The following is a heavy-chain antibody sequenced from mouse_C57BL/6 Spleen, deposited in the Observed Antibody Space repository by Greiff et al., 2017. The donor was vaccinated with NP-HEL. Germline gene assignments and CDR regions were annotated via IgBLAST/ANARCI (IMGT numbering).Heavy chain of an antibody. D-gene: IGHD3-2*02. V-gene: IGHV2-2*01. CDR3: ARNGARQATFAY. Sequence: VKLVESGPGLVQPSQSLSITCTVPGFSLTSYGVHWVRQSPGKGLELLGVIWSGGSTDYNAAFISRLSISKDNSKSQVFFKMNRLQADDTAIYYCARNGARQATFAYWGQGTLVTVSA. CDR1: GFSLTSYG. CDR2: IWSGGST. J-gene: IGHJ3*01.